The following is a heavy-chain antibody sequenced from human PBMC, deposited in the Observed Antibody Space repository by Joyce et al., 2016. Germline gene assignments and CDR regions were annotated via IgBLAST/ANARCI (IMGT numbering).Heavy chain of an antibody. CDR1: GFMFSTSG. CDR2: ISGYRRCI. CDR3: ARGGLDYDYSMDV. Sequence: EVQLVESGGGLVKPGGSLKISCAASGFMFSTSGMSWFRQATGKGMEWVAAISGYRRCIYHADSVRGRFTVSRDKAENSLYLQVKSLRVEDTAVYFWARGGLDYDYSMDVWGQGTTVIVSS. V-gene: IGHV3-21*02. J-gene: IGHJ6*02. D-gene: IGHD2-21*01.